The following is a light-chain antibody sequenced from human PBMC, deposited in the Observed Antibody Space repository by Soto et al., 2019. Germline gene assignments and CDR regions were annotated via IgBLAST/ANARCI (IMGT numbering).Light chain of an antibody. CDR2: KAT. CDR1: QSITTW. Sequence: DIQMTQSPSTLSASVGARVSITCRASQSITTWLAWYQQKPGKAPKLLIYKATNLQSGVPSRFSGSGSGTEFSLTISSLQPEDFAIYYCQQYNDYKYTFGQGPKLEI. V-gene: IGKV1-5*03. CDR3: QQYNDYKYT. J-gene: IGKJ2*01.